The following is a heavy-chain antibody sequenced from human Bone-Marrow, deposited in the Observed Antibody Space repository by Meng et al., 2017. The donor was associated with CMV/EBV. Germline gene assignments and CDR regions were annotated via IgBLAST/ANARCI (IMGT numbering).Heavy chain of an antibody. Sequence: GESLKISCVASGFSVSNNYMTWVRQAPGKGLEWVSYISSSGSTIYYADSVKGRFTISRDNAKNSLYLQMNSLRAEDTAVYYCARDGTPSGSFRDDAFDIWGQGTMVTVSS. D-gene: IGHD1-26*01. CDR2: ISSSGSTI. V-gene: IGHV3-11*01. CDR3: ARDGTPSGSFRDDAFDI. CDR1: GFSVSNNY. J-gene: IGHJ3*02.